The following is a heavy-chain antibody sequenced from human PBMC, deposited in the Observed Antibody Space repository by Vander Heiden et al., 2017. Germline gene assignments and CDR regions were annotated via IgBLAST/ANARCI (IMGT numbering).Heavy chain of an antibody. D-gene: IGHD5-18*01. V-gene: IGHV3-30*04. CDR2: ISYDGSNK. J-gene: IGHJ4*02. Sequence: QVQLVASGGGVVPPGRSLSLSCAASGFTFSSYAMHWVRQAPGKGLEWVAVISYDGSNKYYADSVKGRFTISRDNSKNTLYLQMNSLRAEDTAVYYCARVSGYSYGPQDYWGQGTLVTVSS. CDR3: ARVSGYSYGPQDY. CDR1: GFTFSSYA.